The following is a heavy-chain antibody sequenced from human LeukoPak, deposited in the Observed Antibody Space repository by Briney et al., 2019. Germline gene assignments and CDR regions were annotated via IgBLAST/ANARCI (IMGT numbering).Heavy chain of an antibody. J-gene: IGHJ3*02. CDR1: GYIFTDYY. V-gene: IGHV1-2*02. D-gene: IGHD2-15*01. Sequence: APVKVSCKASGYIFTDYYLHWVRQAPGQGLEWMGWINPNSGGTNYAQKFQGRVTMTRDTSITTAYMELSSLRSDDTAVYFCARDGGLEIWGQGTMVTVSS. CDR2: INPNSGGT. CDR3: ARDGGLEI.